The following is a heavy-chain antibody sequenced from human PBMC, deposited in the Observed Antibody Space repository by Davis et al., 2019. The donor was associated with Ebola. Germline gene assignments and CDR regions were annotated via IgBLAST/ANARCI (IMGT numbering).Heavy chain of an antibody. CDR1: GFTFSDYY. CDR3: AIDSRSTTSGAY. CDR2: ISSDGSII. Sequence: PGGSLRLSCAASGFTFSDYYMSWIRQAPGKGLEWVSYISSDGSIIDYADSVKGRFTISRDNAKNSLYLQMNSLRAEDTAVFYCAIDSRSTTSGAYWGQGTLVTVPS. V-gene: IGHV3-11*04. D-gene: IGHD1-1*01. J-gene: IGHJ4*02.